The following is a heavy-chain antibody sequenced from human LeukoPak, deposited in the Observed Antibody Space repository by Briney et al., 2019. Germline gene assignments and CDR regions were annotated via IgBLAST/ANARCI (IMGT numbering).Heavy chain of an antibody. V-gene: IGHV4-61*02. CDR1: GDSFSSVSYY. CDR3: ARGGLLNWFDP. Sequence: SEALSLTCTVSGDSFSSVSYYWSWIRQPAGKGLEWIGRIYATGSTNYNPSLKSRVTISVDTSKNQFSLKLSSVTAADTAVYYCARGGLLNWFDPWGQGTLVTVSS. CDR2: IYATGST. D-gene: IGHD1-26*01. J-gene: IGHJ5*02.